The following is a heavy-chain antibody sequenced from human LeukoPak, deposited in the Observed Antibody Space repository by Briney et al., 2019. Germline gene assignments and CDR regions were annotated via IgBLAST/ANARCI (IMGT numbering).Heavy chain of an antibody. CDR2: ISSSSSYR. CDR3: ARVDRAYSDYDSWYFDL. J-gene: IGHJ2*01. V-gene: IGHV3-21*04. Sequence: GGSLRLSCTGSRFTFSSYSMNWVRQAPGKGLEWVSSISSSSSYRYYEESVKGRFSISRDNARNSLYLQMNSLRAEDTAIYYCARVDRAYSDYDSWYFDLWGRGTLVTVSS. D-gene: IGHD5-12*01. CDR1: RFTFSSYS.